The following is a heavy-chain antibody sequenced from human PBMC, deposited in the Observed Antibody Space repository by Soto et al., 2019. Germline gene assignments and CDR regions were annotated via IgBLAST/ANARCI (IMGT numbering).Heavy chain of an antibody. V-gene: IGHV4-59*12. CDR1: GGSISSYY. CDR3: AREHYHYVWGIFGY. D-gene: IGHD3-16*01. J-gene: IGHJ4*02. Sequence: PSETLSLTCTVSGGSISSYYWSWTRQPPGKGLEWIGYIYYSGSTNYNPSLKSRVTISVDTSKNQFSLKLSSVTAADTAVYYCAREHYHYVWGIFGYWGQGTLVTVSS. CDR2: IYYSGST.